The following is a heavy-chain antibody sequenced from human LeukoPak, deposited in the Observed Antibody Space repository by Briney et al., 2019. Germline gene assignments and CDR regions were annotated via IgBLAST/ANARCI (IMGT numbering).Heavy chain of an antibody. J-gene: IGHJ4*02. CDR3: ARGDWYSFDY. V-gene: IGHV3-11*01. CDR1: GFTFSDYY. CDR2: ISSSGNSI. Sequence: TGGSLRLSCAASGFTFSDYYMNWIRQAPGKGLEWVSYISSSGNSIYYADSVKGRFTISRDNAKSSLYMQMNSLRAEDTAVYYCARGDWYSFDYWGQGTLVTVSS. D-gene: IGHD6-19*01.